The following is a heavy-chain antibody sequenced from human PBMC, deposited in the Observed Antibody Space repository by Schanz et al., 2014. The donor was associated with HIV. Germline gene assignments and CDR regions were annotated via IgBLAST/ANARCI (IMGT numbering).Heavy chain of an antibody. Sequence: QVQLVESGGGVVQPGRSLRLSCTASGFTFSNYGMHWVRQAPGKGLEWVAAIWYDGSNKFYADSVKGRFTISRDNAKNSLYLQMNSLRAEDTAVYYCVLPSAKIVGGLGEHYFDHWGQGTLVTVSS. D-gene: IGHD1-26*01. V-gene: IGHV3-33*03. J-gene: IGHJ4*02. CDR1: GFTFSNYG. CDR2: IWYDGSNK. CDR3: VLPSAKIVGGLGEHYFDH.